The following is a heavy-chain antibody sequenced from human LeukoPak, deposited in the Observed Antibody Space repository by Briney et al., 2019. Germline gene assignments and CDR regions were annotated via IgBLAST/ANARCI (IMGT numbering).Heavy chain of an antibody. J-gene: IGHJ6*03. V-gene: IGHV4-30-4*08. Sequence: SQTLSLTCTVSGGSISSGDYYWSWIRQPPGKGLEWIGYIYYSGSTYFNPSLKSRVTISVDTSKNQFSLKLSSVTAADTAVYYCARELRYCSGGSCYDYYYYYYMDVWGKGTTVTVSS. CDR2: IYYSGST. CDR1: GGSISSGDYY. D-gene: IGHD2-15*01. CDR3: ARELRYCSGGSCYDYYYYYYMDV.